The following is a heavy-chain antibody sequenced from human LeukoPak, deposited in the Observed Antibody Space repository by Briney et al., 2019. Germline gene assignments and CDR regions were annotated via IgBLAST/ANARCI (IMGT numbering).Heavy chain of an antibody. V-gene: IGHV4-4*07. J-gene: IGHJ6*03. CDR2: IYTSGST. CDR3: ASRTPDDYYYYMDV. CDR1: GGSISSYY. D-gene: IGHD1-14*01. Sequence: SETLSLTCTVSGGSISSYYWSWIRQPAGKGLEWIGRIYTSGSTNYNPSLKSRVTISLDTSKNQFSLRLSSVTAADTAVYYCASRTPDDYYYYMDVWGKGTTVTVSS.